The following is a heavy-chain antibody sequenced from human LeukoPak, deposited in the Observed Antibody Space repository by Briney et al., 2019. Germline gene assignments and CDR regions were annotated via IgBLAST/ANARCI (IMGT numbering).Heavy chain of an antibody. CDR2: IYYSGST. Sequence: SETLSLTCTVSGGSISSGDYYWSWIRQPPGKGLEWIGYIYYSGSTYYNPSLKSRVTISVDTSKNQFSLKLSSVTAADTAVYYCARNYYDSSGYYDYWGQGTLVTVSS. D-gene: IGHD3-22*01. CDR1: GGSISSGDYY. J-gene: IGHJ4*02. V-gene: IGHV4-30-4*08. CDR3: ARNYYDSSGYYDY.